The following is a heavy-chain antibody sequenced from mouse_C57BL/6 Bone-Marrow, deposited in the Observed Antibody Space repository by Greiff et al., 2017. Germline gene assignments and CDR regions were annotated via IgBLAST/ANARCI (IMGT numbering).Heavy chain of an antibody. Sequence: QVQLKESGPGLVPPSQSLSITCTVSGFSLTSYGVHWVRQSPGQGLEWLGVIWSGGSTDYNAAFISRLSIRKDNSKSQVFFKMISLQADDTAIYSWARKLYEYDIFYSMDYWGQGTSVTVSS. CDR1: GFSLTSYG. V-gene: IGHV2-2*01. D-gene: IGHD2-4*01. J-gene: IGHJ4*01. CDR3: ARKLYEYDIFYSMDY. CDR2: IWSGGST.